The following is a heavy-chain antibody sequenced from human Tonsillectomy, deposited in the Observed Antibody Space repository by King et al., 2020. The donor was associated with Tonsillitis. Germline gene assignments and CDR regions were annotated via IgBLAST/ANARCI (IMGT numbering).Heavy chain of an antibody. CDR2: MYPRAGRV. CDR1: GFTFNTYC. D-gene: IGHD3-10*01. J-gene: IGHJ6*02. V-gene: IGHV1-46*02. CDR3: AREDYYSSVYRTSHNDYGLDV. Sequence: VQLVQSGAEVKKPGASANISCEASGFTFNTYCLHWLRQAPGQGLEWIGVMYPRAGRVTLAHNFQGRVTMTGDMSTMYMELSRLRVEDTALYFCAREDYYSSVYRTSHNDYGLDVWGQGTTVTVSS.